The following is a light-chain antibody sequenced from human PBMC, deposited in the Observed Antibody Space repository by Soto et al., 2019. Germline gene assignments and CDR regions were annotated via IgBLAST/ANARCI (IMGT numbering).Light chain of an antibody. CDR2: EVS. J-gene: IGLJ1*01. CDR1: NSDVGRYNY. V-gene: IGLV2-14*01. CDR3: SSYTTSSTADV. Sequence: QSVLTQPASVSGSPGQSITISCTGTNSDVGRYNYVSWYQQQPGKAPKLMIYEVSNRPSGVSNRFSGSKSGNTASLTISGLQAEDEADYYCSSYTTSSTADVFGIGTKLTVL.